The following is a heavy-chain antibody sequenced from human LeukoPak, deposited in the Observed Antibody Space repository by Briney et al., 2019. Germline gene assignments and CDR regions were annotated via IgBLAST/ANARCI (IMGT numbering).Heavy chain of an antibody. CDR2: ISYDGSNR. CDR1: GLIFSNYA. V-gene: IGHV3-30-3*01. D-gene: IGHD6-19*01. J-gene: IGHJ4*02. CDR3: ARLKAVAGPAYYFDF. Sequence: GGSLRLSCEASGLIFSNYAFHWVRQAPGKGLEWVALISYDGSNRQYADSLQGRFTISRDTAKNTVSLQMDSLKFEDTAVYYCARLKAVAGPAYYFDFWGQGTLVIVSS.